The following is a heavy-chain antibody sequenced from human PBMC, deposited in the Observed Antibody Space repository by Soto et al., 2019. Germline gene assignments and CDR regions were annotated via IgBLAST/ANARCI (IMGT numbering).Heavy chain of an antibody. Sequence: GESLKISCAASGFTFSSYWMSWVRQAPGKGLEWVANIKQDGSEKYYVDSVKGRFTISRDNAKNSLYLQMNSLRAEDTAVYYCARVQAKYGNDAFDIWGQGTMVTVSS. CDR3: ARVQAKYGNDAFDI. CDR2: IKQDGSEK. CDR1: GFTFSSYW. D-gene: IGHD4-17*01. J-gene: IGHJ3*02. V-gene: IGHV3-7*01.